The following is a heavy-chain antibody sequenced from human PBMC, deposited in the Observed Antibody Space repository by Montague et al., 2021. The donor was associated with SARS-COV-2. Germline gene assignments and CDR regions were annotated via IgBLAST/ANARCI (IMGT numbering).Heavy chain of an antibody. J-gene: IGHJ4*02. Sequence: SVKVSCKASGFTFTSSAMQWVRQARGQRLEWIGWIVVGSGNTNYAQKFQERVTITRDMSTSTAYMELSSLRSEGTAVYYCAARGFGESNGDLFDYWGQGTLVTVSS. CDR3: AARGFGESNGDLFDY. CDR2: IVVGSGNT. CDR1: GFTFTSSA. V-gene: IGHV1-58*02. D-gene: IGHD3-10*01.